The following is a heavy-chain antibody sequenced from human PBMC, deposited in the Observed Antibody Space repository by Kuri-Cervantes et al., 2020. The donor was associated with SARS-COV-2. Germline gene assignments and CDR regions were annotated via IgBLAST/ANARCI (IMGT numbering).Heavy chain of an antibody. J-gene: IGHJ3*02. D-gene: IGHD6-13*01. V-gene: IGHV1-24*01. CDR1: GYTLTELS. CDR3: AREAPYSSSWSSAFDI. Sequence: ASVKVSCKVSGYTLTELSMHWVRQAPGKGLEWMGGFDPEDGETIYAQKFQGRVTMTEDTSTDTAYMELSSLRSEDTAVYYCAREAPYSSSWSSAFDIWGQGTMVTVSS. CDR2: FDPEDGET.